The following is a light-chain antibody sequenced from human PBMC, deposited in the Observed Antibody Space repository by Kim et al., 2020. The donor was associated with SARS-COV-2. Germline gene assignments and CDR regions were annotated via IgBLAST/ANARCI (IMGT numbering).Light chain of an antibody. CDR2: AAS. Sequence: SASTGDRVTITCRASQGISSYVAWYQQKPGKAPKLLCYAASTLQSGVPSRFSGSGSGTDFTLTISCLQSEDFATYYCQQYFSYPRTFGQGNKLEI. V-gene: IGKV1-8*01. CDR1: QGISSY. J-gene: IGKJ2*01. CDR3: QQYFSYPRT.